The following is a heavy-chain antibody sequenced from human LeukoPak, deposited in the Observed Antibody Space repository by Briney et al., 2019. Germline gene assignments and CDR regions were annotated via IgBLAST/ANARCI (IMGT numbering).Heavy chain of an antibody. CDR2: IRFDGSNN. CDR1: GFTFSSYG. Sequence: GGSLRLSCAASGFTFSSYGMHWVRQAPGKGLQWVAFIRFDGSNNNYADSVKGRFTITRDNSKNTLYLQMNSLRADDMAVYYCAKDRGWELLLWDAFDIWGQGTMVTVSS. D-gene: IGHD2-15*01. CDR3: AKDRGWELLLWDAFDI. J-gene: IGHJ3*02. V-gene: IGHV3-30*02.